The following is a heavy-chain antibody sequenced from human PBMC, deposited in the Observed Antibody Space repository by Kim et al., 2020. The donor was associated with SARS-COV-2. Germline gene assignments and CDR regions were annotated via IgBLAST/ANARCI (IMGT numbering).Heavy chain of an antibody. J-gene: IGHJ3*01. CDR1: GFIFRNYA. Sequence: GGSLRLSCVASGFIFRNYALHWVRHAPGKGLEWVAVISYDGKYNSYSDSVKGRFPISRDNSKNTVYLQMNSLRIDDTATYYCARGDITSGAFDVWGQGT. CDR3: ARGDITSGAFDV. CDR2: ISYDGKYN. V-gene: IGHV3-30*04. D-gene: IGHD3-10*01.